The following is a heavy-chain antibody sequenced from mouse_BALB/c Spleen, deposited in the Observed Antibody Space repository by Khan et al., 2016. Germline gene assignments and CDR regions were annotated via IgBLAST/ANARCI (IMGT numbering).Heavy chain of an antibody. Sequence: EVQLQESGPGLVKPSQSLSLTCSVTGYSITSDYARNWIRQLPGNKLEWMGYIKYSGSTTYNPSLKSRISITRDTSNNQSFLQLKSVTTEDTARYYCTGVPTAARYFDVWGEGTTVTVSS. J-gene: IGHJ1*01. CDR3: TGVPTAARYFDV. CDR1: GYSITSDYA. V-gene: IGHV3-2*02. D-gene: IGHD1-2*01. CDR2: IKYSGST.